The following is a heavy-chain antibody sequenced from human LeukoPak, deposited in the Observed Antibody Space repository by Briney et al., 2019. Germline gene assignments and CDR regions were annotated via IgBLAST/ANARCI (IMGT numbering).Heavy chain of an antibody. V-gene: IGHV3-21*01. CDR3: ARDPIRSGWPDAFDI. CDR2: ISSSSSYI. D-gene: IGHD6-19*01. CDR1: GFTFSSYS. Sequence: GGSLRLSCAAPGFTFSSYSMNWVRQAPGKGLDWVSSISSSSSYIYYADSVKGRFTISRVNAKNSLYLQMNSLRAEDTAVYYCARDPIRSGWPDAFDIWGQGTMVTVSS. J-gene: IGHJ3*02.